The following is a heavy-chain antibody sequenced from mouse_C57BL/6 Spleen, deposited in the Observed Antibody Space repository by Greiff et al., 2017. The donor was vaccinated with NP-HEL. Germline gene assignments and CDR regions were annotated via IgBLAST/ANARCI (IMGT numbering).Heavy chain of an antibody. CDR1: GYTFTDYY. V-gene: IGHV1-19*01. CDR3: ARRGTVVYFDV. Sequence: VQLQQSGPVLVKPGASVKMSCKASGYTFTDYYMNWVKQSPGKSLEWIGVINPYNGGTSYNQKFKGKATLTVDKSSSTAYMELNSLTSEDSAVYYCARRGTVVYFDVWGTGTTVTVSS. CDR2: INPYNGGT. D-gene: IGHD1-1*01. J-gene: IGHJ1*03.